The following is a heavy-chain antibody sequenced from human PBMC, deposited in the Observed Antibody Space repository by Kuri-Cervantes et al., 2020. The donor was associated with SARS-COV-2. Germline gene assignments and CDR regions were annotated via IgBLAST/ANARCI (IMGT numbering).Heavy chain of an antibody. V-gene: IGHV3-21*01. CDR3: ARDRSSNWFSTRVAFDI. Sequence: GGSLRLSCAASGFTFSSYSINWVRQAPGKGLEWVSSISSSTSYIYYEDSVKGRFTISRDNAKNSLYLQMNGLRAEDTAIYYCARDRSSNWFSTRVAFDIWGQGTMVTVSS. D-gene: IGHD6-13*01. CDR1: GFTFSSYS. CDR2: ISSSTSYI. J-gene: IGHJ3*02.